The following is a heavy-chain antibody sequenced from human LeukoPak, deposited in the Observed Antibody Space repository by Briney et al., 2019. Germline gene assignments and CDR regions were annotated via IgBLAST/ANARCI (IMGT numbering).Heavy chain of an antibody. CDR1: GGSISSSSYY. CDR2: IYYSGST. Sequence: PSETLSLTCTVSGGSISSSSYYWGWIRQPPGKGLEWIGSIYYSGSTYYNPSLKSRVTISVDTSKNQFSLKLSSVTAADTAVYYCARVYSSGWYGAPYYFDYWGQGTLVTVSS. D-gene: IGHD6-19*01. J-gene: IGHJ4*02. V-gene: IGHV4-39*07. CDR3: ARVYSSGWYGAPYYFDY.